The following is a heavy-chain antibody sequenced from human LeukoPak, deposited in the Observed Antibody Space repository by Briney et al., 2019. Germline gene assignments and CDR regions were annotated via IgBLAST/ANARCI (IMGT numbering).Heavy chain of an antibody. J-gene: IGHJ4*02. V-gene: IGHV3-33*08. D-gene: IGHD6-13*01. Sequence: GGSLRLSCAASGFTFSSHVMHWVRQAPGKGLEWVAVIWYDGSNKYYADSVKGRFTISRDNSKNTLYLQMNSLRAEDTAVYYCARGRAAAGWFDYWGQGTLVTVSS. CDR2: IWYDGSNK. CDR3: ARGRAAAGWFDY. CDR1: GFTFSSHV.